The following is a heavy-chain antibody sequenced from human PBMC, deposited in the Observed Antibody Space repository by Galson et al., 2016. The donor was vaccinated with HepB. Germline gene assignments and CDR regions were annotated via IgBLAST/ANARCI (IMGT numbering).Heavy chain of an antibody. J-gene: IGHJ6*04. D-gene: IGHD1-7*01. CDR1: GGSISSGGFY. V-gene: IGHV4-31*03. Sequence: TLSLTCTVSGGSISSGGFYWSWIRQHPGKGLEWIGYIYYSGSTYYNPSLKSRVTTSVDTSKNQFSLKLSSVTAADTAVYYCVREGNWNWHTYGMDVWGKGTTVTVSS. CDR3: VREGNWNWHTYGMDV. CDR2: IYYSGST.